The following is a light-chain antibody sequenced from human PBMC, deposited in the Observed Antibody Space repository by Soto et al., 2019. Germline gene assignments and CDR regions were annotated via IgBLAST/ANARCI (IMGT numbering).Light chain of an antibody. J-gene: IGLJ1*01. V-gene: IGLV2-14*01. CDR3: TSYTSSFTHL. Sequence: QSALTQPASVSGSPVQSITISCTGTSSDVGGYNYVSWYQQQPGKGPKLMIFEVSNRPSGVSTRFSGSKSGNTAFLTISGLQTEDEADYYCTSYTSSFTHLFGTGTKVTVL. CDR2: EVS. CDR1: SSDVGGYNY.